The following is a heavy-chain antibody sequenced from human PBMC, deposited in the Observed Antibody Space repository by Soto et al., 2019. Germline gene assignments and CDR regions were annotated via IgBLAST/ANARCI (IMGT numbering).Heavy chain of an antibody. V-gene: IGHV3-7*01. CDR1: GFTFSNYW. D-gene: IGHD6-6*01. J-gene: IGHJ4*02. Sequence: GGSLRLSCAASGFTFSNYWMTWVRQAPGKGLEWVANIKQDGSEKYYVDSVKGRFTISRDNAKNSLYLQMNSLRAEDTSVYYCARDMGGNTCSSSSRFDYWGRGTLVTVSS. CDR2: IKQDGSEK. CDR3: ARDMGGNTCSSSSRFDY.